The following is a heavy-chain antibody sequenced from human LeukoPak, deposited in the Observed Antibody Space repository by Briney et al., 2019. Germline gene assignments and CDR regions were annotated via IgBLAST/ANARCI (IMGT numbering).Heavy chain of an antibody. CDR1: GFTFSSYS. V-gene: IGHV3-21*01. D-gene: IGHD5-12*01. Sequence: GGSLRLSCAASGFTFSSYSMNWVRRAPGKGLEWVSSISSSSSYIYYADSVKGRFTISRDNAKNSLYLQMNSLRAEDTAVYYCARDRWVRRAYYYYGMDVWGQGTTVTVSS. CDR2: ISSSSSYI. J-gene: IGHJ6*02. CDR3: ARDRWVRRAYYYYGMDV.